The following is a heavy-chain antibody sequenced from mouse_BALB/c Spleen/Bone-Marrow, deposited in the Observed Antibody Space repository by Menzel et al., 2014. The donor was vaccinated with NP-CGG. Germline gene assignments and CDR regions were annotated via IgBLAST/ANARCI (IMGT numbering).Heavy chain of an antibody. CDR2: IRSGSSTI. Sequence: EVKLVESGGGLVQPGGSRKLSCAASGFTFSSFGMHWVRQAPEKGLEWVAYIRSGSSTIYYADTVKGRFTISRDNPKNTLFLQMTSLRSEDTAMYYCARSSYGYDRQAYFFDYWGQGTTLTVSS. V-gene: IGHV5-17*02. CDR3: ARSSYGYDRQAYFFDY. CDR1: GFTFSSFG. J-gene: IGHJ2*01. D-gene: IGHD2-2*01.